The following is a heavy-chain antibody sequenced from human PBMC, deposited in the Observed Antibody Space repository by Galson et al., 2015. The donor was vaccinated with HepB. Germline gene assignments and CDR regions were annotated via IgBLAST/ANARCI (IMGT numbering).Heavy chain of an antibody. CDR3: ATPGGAAAPYRD. V-gene: IGHV1-69*02. J-gene: IGHJ4*02. D-gene: IGHD6-13*01. CDR1: GGTFSSYT. CDR2: IIPILGIA. Sequence: SVKVSCKASGGTFSSYTISWVRQAPGQGLEWMGRIIPILGIANYAQKFQGRVTITADKSTSTAYMALSSLRSEDPAVYYCATPGGAAAPYRDWGQGTLVTGAS.